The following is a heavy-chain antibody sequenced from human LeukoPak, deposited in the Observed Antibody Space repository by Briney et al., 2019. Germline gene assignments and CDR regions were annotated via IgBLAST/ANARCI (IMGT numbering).Heavy chain of an antibody. CDR2: IYPGDSNT. CDR3: ARSPIGYFDWLALYY. Sequence: GESLKISCQGSGYSFSTYWIGWVRQMPGKGLEWMGIIYPGDSNTRYSPSFQGQVTISADKSISTAYLQWSSLKASDTAMYYCARSPIGYFDWLALYYWGQGTLVTVSS. CDR1: GYSFSTYW. D-gene: IGHD3-9*01. V-gene: IGHV5-51*01. J-gene: IGHJ4*02.